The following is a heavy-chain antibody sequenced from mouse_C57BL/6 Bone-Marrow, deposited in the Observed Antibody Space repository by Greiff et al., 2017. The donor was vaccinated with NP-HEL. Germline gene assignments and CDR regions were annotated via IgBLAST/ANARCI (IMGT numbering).Heavy chain of an antibody. CDR1: GFSLTTYG. J-gene: IGHJ1*03. Sequence: QVQLQQSGPGLVQPSQSLSMTCTVSGFSLTTYGVHWVRQSPGKGLEWLGVIWSDGSNDYNAAFMSSLSIPKDNSNNQVFFKMNSLQAEDTAIYYCAKTGDYDGVWYFDVWGTGTTVTVSS. CDR3: AKTGDYDGVWYFDV. CDR2: IWSDGSN. D-gene: IGHD2-4*01. V-gene: IGHV2-5*01.